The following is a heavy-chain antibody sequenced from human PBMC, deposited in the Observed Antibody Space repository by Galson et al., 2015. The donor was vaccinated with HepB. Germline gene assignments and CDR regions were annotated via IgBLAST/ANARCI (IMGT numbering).Heavy chain of an antibody. J-gene: IGHJ6*02. V-gene: IGHV1-18*01. D-gene: IGHD3-10*01. CDR1: GYSFTTYG. CDR2: ISVYNGDT. Sequence: SVKVSCKASGYSFTTYGVSWVRQAPGQGLEWMGWISVYNGDTNYSPNFQGRVTMTTDPYTDTAYMELRSLRSDDTALYYCARRGLVTMLRGSPTVYYVMDVWGQGTTVTVSS. CDR3: ARRGLVTMLRGSPTVYYVMDV.